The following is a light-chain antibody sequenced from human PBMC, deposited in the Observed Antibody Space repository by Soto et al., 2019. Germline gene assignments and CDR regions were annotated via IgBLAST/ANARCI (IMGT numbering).Light chain of an antibody. CDR1: QSVSNY. CDR2: GAS. Sequence: EIVLTQSPGTLSLSPGERATLSCRASQSVSNYLAWYQQKPGQAPRLLIYGASTRATGIPDRFSGSGSGTDFTLTISRLEPEDFAVYYCQQYHSSPRTFGQGTKVDI. V-gene: IGKV3-20*01. J-gene: IGKJ1*01. CDR3: QQYHSSPRT.